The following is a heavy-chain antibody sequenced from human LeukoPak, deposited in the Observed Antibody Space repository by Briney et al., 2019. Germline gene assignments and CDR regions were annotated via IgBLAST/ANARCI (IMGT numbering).Heavy chain of an antibody. CDR3: ARVRSSAY. CDR1: GFTFGSYS. J-gene: IGHJ4*02. D-gene: IGHD6-6*01. V-gene: IGHV3-48*01. CDR2: ISSSSSTI. Sequence: GGSLRLSCAASGFTFGSYSMNWVRQAPGKGLEWVSYISSSSSTIYYADSVKGRFTISRDNAKNSLYLQMNSLRAEDTAVYYCARVRSSAYWGQGTLVAVSS.